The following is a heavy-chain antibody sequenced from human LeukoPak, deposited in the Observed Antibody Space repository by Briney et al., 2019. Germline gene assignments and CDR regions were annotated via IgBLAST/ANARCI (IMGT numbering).Heavy chain of an antibody. CDR2: IYYSGST. D-gene: IGHD5-24*01. CDR1: GGSISSYY. CDR3: ARTISNYYYGMDV. Sequence: KSSETLSLTCTVSGGSISSYYWSWIRQPPGKGLEWIGYIYYSGSTNYNPSLKSRVTISVDTSKNQFSLKLSSVTAADTAVYYCARTISNYYYGMDVWGQGTTVTVSS. V-gene: IGHV4-59*01. J-gene: IGHJ6*02.